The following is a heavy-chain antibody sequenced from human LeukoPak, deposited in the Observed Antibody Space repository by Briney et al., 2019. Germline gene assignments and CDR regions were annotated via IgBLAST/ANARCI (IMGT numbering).Heavy chain of an antibody. CDR3: SGHMTSADY. D-gene: IGHD4-11*01. CDR2: IKSKVHGGTT. CDR1: GFTFSDAW. V-gene: IGHV3-15*01. J-gene: IGHJ4*02. Sequence: KTGGSLRLSCAASGFTFSDAWMSWVRQAPGKGLEWVARIKSKVHGGTTDYAAPVNGRFTISRDDSGNKLYLQMNSLKTEDTGVYYCSGHMTSADYWGQGTLVTVSS.